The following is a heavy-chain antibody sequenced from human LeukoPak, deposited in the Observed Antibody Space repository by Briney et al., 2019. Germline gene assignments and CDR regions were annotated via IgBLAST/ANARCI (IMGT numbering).Heavy chain of an antibody. CDR3: ARDTTRGAPAFDI. D-gene: IGHD3-10*01. Sequence: GGSLRLSCATSGFTFSTYAMHWVRQAPGKGLEWVANIKQDGSEKYYVDSVKGRFTISRDNAKNSLYLQMNSLRAEDTAVYYCARDTTRGAPAFDIWGQGTMVTVSS. CDR2: IKQDGSEK. CDR1: GFTFSTYA. J-gene: IGHJ3*02. V-gene: IGHV3-7*01.